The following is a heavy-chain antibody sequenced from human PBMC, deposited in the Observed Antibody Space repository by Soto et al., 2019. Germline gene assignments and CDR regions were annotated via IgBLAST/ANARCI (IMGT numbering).Heavy chain of an antibody. CDR1: GGSISSSSY. V-gene: IGHV4-39*01. CDR2: IYSIGST. J-gene: IGHJ6*02. CDR3: RRSSRYSTDV. D-gene: IGHD6-13*01. Sequence: QLQLQESGPGLVMPSETLSLTCTVSGGSISSSSYWGWIRQPPGKGLEWIGSIYSIGSTYYNPSLKSRVTISVDTSKNQFSLKLSSVTAADTAVYYCRRSSRYSTDVWGQGTTVTVSS.